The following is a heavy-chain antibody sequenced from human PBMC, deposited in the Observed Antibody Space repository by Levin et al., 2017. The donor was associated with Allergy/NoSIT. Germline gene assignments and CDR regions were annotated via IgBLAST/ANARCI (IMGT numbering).Heavy chain of an antibody. D-gene: IGHD6-19*01. CDR3: AASSGWGLFEH. V-gene: IGHV3-23*01. CDR1: GFTFSTYA. J-gene: IGHJ4*02. CDR2: ISGSGGDT. Sequence: TGESLKISCAASGFTFSTYAMSWVRQAPGKGLEWVSGISGSGGDTYYADSGKGRFTISRDNSKTTLYLQMNSLRAEDTAIYYCAASSGWGLFEHWGQGTLVTVSS.